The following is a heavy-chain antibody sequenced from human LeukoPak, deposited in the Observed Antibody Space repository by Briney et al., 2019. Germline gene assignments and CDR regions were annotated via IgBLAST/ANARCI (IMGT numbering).Heavy chain of an antibody. Sequence: PGGSLRLSCAASGFTFSPYGMSWVRQAPGKGLEWVSSITLSGGGTTYVDSVKGRFTITRDNSKNTLYLQMNSLRAEDTAVYYCVKNLLGDAAYSWYFDLWGRGTLVTVSS. J-gene: IGHJ2*01. D-gene: IGHD1-26*01. CDR3: VKNLLGDAAYSWYFDL. CDR1: GFTFSPYG. V-gene: IGHV3-23*01. CDR2: ITLSGGGT.